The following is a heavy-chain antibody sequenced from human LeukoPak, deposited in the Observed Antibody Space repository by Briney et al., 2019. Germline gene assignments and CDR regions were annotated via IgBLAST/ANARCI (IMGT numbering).Heavy chain of an antibody. Sequence: ASVKVSCKASGGTFSSYAISWVRQAPGQGLEWMGRIIPILGIANYAQKFQGRVTITADKSTSTAYMELSSLRSEDTAVYYCARGVSKERPYYYYGMDVWGQGTTVTVSS. D-gene: IGHD1-1*01. CDR3: ARGVSKERPYYYYGMDV. J-gene: IGHJ6*02. CDR2: IIPILGIA. CDR1: GGTFSSYA. V-gene: IGHV1-69*04.